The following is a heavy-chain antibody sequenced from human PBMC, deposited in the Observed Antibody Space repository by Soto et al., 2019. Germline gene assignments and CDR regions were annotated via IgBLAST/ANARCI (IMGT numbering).Heavy chain of an antibody. Sequence: SETLSLTCAVSGGTISSGGYPWSWIRKPPGKGLVWIGYIYHSGSTYYIPSLKSRVTISVDRSKNQFSLKLSSVTAADTAVYYCARAPGGYCSSTSCAGGNWFDPWGQGTLVTVSS. V-gene: IGHV4-30-2*01. CDR2: IYHSGST. D-gene: IGHD2-2*01. J-gene: IGHJ5*02. CDR3: ARAPGGYCSSTSCAGGNWFDP. CDR1: GGTISSGGYP.